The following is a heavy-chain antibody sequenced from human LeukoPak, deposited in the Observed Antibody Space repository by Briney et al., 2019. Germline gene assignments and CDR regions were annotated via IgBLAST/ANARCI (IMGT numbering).Heavy chain of an antibody. V-gene: IGHV5-51*01. Sequence: GESLKISCETSGYNFLNSWIAWVRQMPGKGLEWMGIIYPGDSDTRYSPSFQGQVTISADKSISTAYLQWSSLKASDTAMYYCARQGLDGSGSYHDYWGQGTLVTVSS. CDR1: GYNFLNSW. CDR2: IYPGDSDT. J-gene: IGHJ4*02. CDR3: ARQGLDGSGSYHDY. D-gene: IGHD3-10*01.